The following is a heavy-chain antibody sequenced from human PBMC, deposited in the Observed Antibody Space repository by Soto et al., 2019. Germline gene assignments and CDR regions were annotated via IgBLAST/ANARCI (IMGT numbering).Heavy chain of an antibody. CDR1: GFTFSSSG. CDR2: IWYDGSNK. CDR3: ARMHPAGYYYGMDV. V-gene: IGHV3-33*01. Sequence: QVQLVESGGAVVQPGRSLRLSCVASGFTFSSSGMYWVRQAPGKGLECVAVIWYDGSNKDYGDSVMGRFTVSRDNPKHTLYLQMNSLRAEDTAVYYCARMHPAGYYYGMDVWGRGNTVTVSS. D-gene: IGHD2-15*01. J-gene: IGHJ6*01.